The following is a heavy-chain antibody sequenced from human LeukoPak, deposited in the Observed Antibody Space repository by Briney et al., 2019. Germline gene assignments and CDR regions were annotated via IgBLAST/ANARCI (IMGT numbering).Heavy chain of an antibody. CDR1: GFTFSSYE. CDR3: ARDYYDSSGYYFDY. CDR2: ISSSGSTI. Sequence: GGSLRLSCAASGFTFSSYEMNWVHQAPGKGLEWVSYISSSGSTIYYADSVKGRFTISRDNAKNSLYLQMNSLRAEDTAVYYCARDYYDSSGYYFDYWGQGTLVTVSS. J-gene: IGHJ4*02. D-gene: IGHD3-22*01. V-gene: IGHV3-48*03.